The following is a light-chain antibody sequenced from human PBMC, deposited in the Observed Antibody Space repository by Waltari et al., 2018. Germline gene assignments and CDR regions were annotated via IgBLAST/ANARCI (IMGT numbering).Light chain of an antibody. Sequence: EIILTQSPATLSLSPGDRATLSCRASQSVGNSLSWYQQKPGPAPRLLIYNASTRPTGIPARFGGRGSGTDFTLTIGSLEPEDFAVYFCLQRSNWPPTFGGGTTVEIK. J-gene: IGKJ4*01. V-gene: IGKV3-11*01. CDR1: QSVGNS. CDR3: LQRSNWPPT. CDR2: NAS.